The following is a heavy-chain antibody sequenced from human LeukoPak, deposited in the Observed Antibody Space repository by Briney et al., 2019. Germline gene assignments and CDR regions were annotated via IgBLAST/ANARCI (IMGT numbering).Heavy chain of an antibody. CDR2: IIPIFGTA. CDR1: GGTFSSYT. V-gene: IGHV1-69*13. Sequence: SVKVSCKASGGTFSSYTISWVRQAPGQGLEWMGGIIPIFGTANYAQKFQGRVTITADESTSTAYMELSSLRSEDTAVYYCARAFDILTGFDYWGQGTLVTVSS. D-gene: IGHD3-9*01. CDR3: ARAFDILTGFDY. J-gene: IGHJ4*02.